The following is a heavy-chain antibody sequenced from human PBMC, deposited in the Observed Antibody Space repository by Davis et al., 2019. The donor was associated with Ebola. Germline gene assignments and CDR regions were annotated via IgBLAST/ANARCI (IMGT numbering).Heavy chain of an antibody. CDR3: ARESNAGTGGDY. CDR1: GYTFSSYA. J-gene: IGHJ4*02. V-gene: IGHV1-69*04. CDR2: IIPILGIA. Sequence: SVKVSCKASGYTFSSYAISWVRQAPGQGLEWMGRIIPILGIANYAQKFQGRVTITADKSTSTAYMELSSLRSEDTAVYYCARESNAGTGGDYWGQGTLVTVSS. D-gene: IGHD6-13*01.